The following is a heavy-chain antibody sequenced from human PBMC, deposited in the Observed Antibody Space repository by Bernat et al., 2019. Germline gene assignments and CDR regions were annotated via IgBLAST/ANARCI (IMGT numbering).Heavy chain of an antibody. CDR2: IKQDVSEK. D-gene: IGHD1-26*01. V-gene: IGHV3-7*03. Sequence: DVQLVESGGGLVQPGGSLRLSCAASAFTFSKYWMSWVRQAPGKGLELVANIKQDVSEKYYVDSVKGRFTISRDNAKNSLYLQMNSLTAEDTAVYYCAGYGGSYRDCWGQGTLVTVSS. CDR3: AGYGGSYRDC. CDR1: AFTFSKYW. J-gene: IGHJ4*02.